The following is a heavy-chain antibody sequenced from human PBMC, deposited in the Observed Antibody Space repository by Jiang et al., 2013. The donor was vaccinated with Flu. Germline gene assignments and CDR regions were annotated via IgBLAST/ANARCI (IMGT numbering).Heavy chain of an antibody. D-gene: IGHD6-13*01. V-gene: IGHV1-69*06. Sequence: GQGLEWMGGIIPIFGTANYAQKFQGRVTITADKSTSTAYMELSSLRSEDTAVYYCARDYIAAAGTNYYYGMDVWGQGTTVTVSS. CDR3: ARDYIAAAGTNYYYGMDV. J-gene: IGHJ6*02. CDR2: IIPIFGTA.